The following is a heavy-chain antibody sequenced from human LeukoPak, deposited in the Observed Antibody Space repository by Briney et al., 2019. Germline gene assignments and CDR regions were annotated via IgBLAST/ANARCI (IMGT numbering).Heavy chain of an antibody. Sequence: PGRSLRLSRAASGFIFREYAMTWVRQAPGKGLEWVSSITASDYTTYADSVKGRFTISRDNSKNTLYLQMDSLRGDDTALYHCARDPNGDYIGAFDNWGQGTMVTVSS. D-gene: IGHD4-17*01. V-gene: IGHV3-23*01. CDR2: ITASDYTT. CDR3: ARDPNGDYIGAFDN. CDR1: GFIFREYA. J-gene: IGHJ3*02.